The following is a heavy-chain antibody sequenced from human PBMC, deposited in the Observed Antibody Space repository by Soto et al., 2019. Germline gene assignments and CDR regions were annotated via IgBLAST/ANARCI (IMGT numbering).Heavy chain of an antibody. Sequence: PGGSMRLSFAASEFAFSSDCMSWVRPAPGKGLEWVSTISGSDGTTYYADSVKGRFTTSRDNSKNTLYLQMNSLRVEDTAVYYCAKGVPLTLFDYWGQGTLVTVSA. V-gene: IGHV3-23*01. J-gene: IGHJ4*02. CDR2: ISGSDGTT. CDR1: EFAFSSDC. CDR3: AKGVPLTLFDY.